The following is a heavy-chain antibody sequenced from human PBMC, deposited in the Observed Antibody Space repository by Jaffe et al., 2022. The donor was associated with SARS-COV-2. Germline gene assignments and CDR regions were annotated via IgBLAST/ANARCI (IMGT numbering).Heavy chain of an antibody. D-gene: IGHD2-21*02. CDR1: GFTFDDYA. V-gene: IGHV3-23*01. CDR2: IIGSGGRT. J-gene: IGHJ4*02. Sequence: EVQLLESGGGLVQPGGSLRLSCRASGFTFDDYAMSWVRQAPGKGPEWVSSIIGSGGRTYYSDSLKGRFTISRDNSKNTLYLEIRNLTAEDTALYYCGKNSRLIIAGVTDFWGQGTLVVVSS. CDR3: GKNSRLIIAGVTDF.